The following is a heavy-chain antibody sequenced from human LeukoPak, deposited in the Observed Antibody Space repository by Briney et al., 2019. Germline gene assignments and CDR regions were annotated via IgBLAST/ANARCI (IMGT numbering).Heavy chain of an antibody. CDR2: INHSGST. D-gene: IGHD1-26*01. CDR3: ARAPRLGSYYDY. CDR1: GGSFSGYY. V-gene: IGHV4-34*01. Sequence: SETLSLTCAVYGGSFSGYYWSWIRQPPGKGLEWIGEINHSGSTNYNPSLKSRVTISVDTSKNQFSLKLSSVTAADTAVYYCARAPRLGSYYDYWGQGTLVPVSS. J-gene: IGHJ4*02.